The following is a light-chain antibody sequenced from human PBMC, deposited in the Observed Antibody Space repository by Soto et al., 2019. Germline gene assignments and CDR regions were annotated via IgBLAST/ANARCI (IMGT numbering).Light chain of an antibody. CDR3: HQYNNWPLT. Sequence: EIVMTQSPATLSMSPGERAALSCRVSQSVGIHLACYQQKPGQAPRLLIYSASTRATGIPARFSASGSGTEFTLTISSLQSEDFAFYYCHQYNNWPLTFGPGTSVDIK. CDR1: QSVGIH. J-gene: IGKJ3*01. V-gene: IGKV3-15*01. CDR2: SAS.